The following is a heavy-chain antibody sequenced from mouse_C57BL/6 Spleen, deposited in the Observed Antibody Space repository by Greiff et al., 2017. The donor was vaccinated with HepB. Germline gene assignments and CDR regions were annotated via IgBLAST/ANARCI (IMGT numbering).Heavy chain of an antibody. CDR3: ARGGFAY. CDR1: GYTFTDYY. Sequence: EVQLQQSGPELVKPGASAKISCKASGYTFTDYYMNWVKQSHGKSLEWIGDINPNNGGTSYNQKFKGKATLTVDKSSSTAYMELRSLTSEDSAVYYCARGGFAYWGQGTLVTVSA. V-gene: IGHV1-26*01. CDR2: INPNNGGT. J-gene: IGHJ3*01. D-gene: IGHD1-1*02.